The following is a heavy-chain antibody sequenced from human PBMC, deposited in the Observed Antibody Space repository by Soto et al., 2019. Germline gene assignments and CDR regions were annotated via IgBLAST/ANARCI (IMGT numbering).Heavy chain of an antibody. J-gene: IGHJ6*02. V-gene: IGHV1-69*01. CDR3: ARDYGAAYSNAGYYYYGMDV. D-gene: IGHD4-4*01. CDR2: IIPIFGTV. CDR1: GGTFSSYA. Sequence: QVQLVQSGAEVKKPGSSVKVSCKASGGTFSSYAISWVRQAPGQGLEWMGGIIPIFGTVNYAQKFQGRVTITADESTSTAYMELSSLRSEDTAVYYCARDYGAAYSNAGYYYYGMDVWGQGTTVTVSS.